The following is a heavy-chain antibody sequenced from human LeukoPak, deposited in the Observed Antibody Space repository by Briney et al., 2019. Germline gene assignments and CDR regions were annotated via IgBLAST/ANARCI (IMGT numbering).Heavy chain of an antibody. J-gene: IGHJ4*02. Sequence: PGGSLRLSCAASGVTSSSYAMSWVRQAPGKGLEWVSAISGSGGSTYYADSVKGRFTISRDNSKNTLYLQMNSLRAEDTAVYYCACSSTSCYVSRWGQGTLVTVSS. CDR2: ISGSGGST. CDR3: ACSSTSCYVSR. D-gene: IGHD2-2*01. CDR1: GVTSSSYA. V-gene: IGHV3-23*01.